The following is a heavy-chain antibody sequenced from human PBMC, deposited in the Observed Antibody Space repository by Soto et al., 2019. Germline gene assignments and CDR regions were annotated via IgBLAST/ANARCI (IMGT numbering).Heavy chain of an antibody. V-gene: IGHV4-59*01. CDR2: IYYSGST. Sequence: SETLSLTCTVSGGSISSYYWSWIRQPPGKGLEWIGYIYYSGSTNYNPSLKSRVTISVDTSKNQFSLKLSSVTAADTAVYYCARGGQLERRKKYMDVWGKGTTVTVSS. D-gene: IGHD1-1*01. J-gene: IGHJ6*03. CDR1: GGSISSYY. CDR3: ARGGQLERRKKYMDV.